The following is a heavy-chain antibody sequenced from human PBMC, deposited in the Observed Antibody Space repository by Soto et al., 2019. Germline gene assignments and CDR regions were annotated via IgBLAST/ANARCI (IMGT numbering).Heavy chain of an antibody. V-gene: IGHV3-30-3*01. J-gene: IGHJ5*02. D-gene: IGHD1-26*01. CDR1: GFTFSSYA. Sequence: QVQLVESGGGVVQPGRSLRLSCAASGFTFSSYAMHWVRRAPGKGLEWVAVISYDGSNKYYADSVKGRFTISRDNSKNTLYLQMNSLRAEDTAVYYCARDLGEWELVDPWGQGTLVTVSS. CDR3: ARDLGEWELVDP. CDR2: ISYDGSNK.